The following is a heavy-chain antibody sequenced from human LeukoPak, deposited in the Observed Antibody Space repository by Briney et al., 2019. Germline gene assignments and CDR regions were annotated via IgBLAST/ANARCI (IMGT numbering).Heavy chain of an antibody. CDR3: AKGRIAAAGTYQN. J-gene: IGHJ4*02. Sequence: PGGSLRLSCAASGFTFSNYGMHWVRQAPGKGLEWVAVMSYDGNNKYYADSVKGRFTISRDNSKNTLYLQMNSLRAEDTAVYYCAKGRIAAAGTYQNWGQGTLVTVPS. CDR1: GFTFSNYG. CDR2: MSYDGNNK. D-gene: IGHD6-13*01. V-gene: IGHV3-30*18.